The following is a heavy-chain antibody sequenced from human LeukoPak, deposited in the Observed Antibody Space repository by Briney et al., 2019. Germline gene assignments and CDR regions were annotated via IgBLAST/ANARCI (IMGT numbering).Heavy chain of an antibody. V-gene: IGHV3-30*18. CDR2: ISNDGSKK. J-gene: IGHJ4*02. Sequence: GGALRLSCAASGFTFSSYGMHWVRQAPGKGLEWVAVISNDGSKKYYADSVKGRFTISRDNSKNTLSLQVSSLRTEDTAVYYCAKDRYSYAFEYSDSWGQGTLVTVSS. D-gene: IGHD5-18*01. CDR3: AKDRYSYAFEYSDS. CDR1: GFTFSSYG.